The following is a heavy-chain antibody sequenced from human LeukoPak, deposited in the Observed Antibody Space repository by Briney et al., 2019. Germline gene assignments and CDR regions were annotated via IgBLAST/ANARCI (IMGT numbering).Heavy chain of an antibody. CDR2: IRYDGSDN. Sequence: PGGSLRLSCAASGFTVTRYGMHWVRQAPGKGLEWVAFIRYDGSDNYFADSVKGRFPISRDDAKNIMFLQMNRLRAEDTAVYYCGKDLFGDYDWGTYRAIDYWGQGSLVTVS. CDR3: GKDLFGDYDWGTYRAIDY. D-gene: IGHD3-16*02. V-gene: IGHV3-30*02. J-gene: IGHJ4*02. CDR1: GFTVTRYG.